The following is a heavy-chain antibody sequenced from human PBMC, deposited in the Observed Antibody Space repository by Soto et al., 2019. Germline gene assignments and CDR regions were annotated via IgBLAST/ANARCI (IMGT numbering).Heavy chain of an antibody. CDR2: IKSKTDGGTT. D-gene: IGHD6-19*01. CDR1: GFTFTNRW. CDR3: TPLPVAGPQGGGLDI. J-gene: IGHJ3*02. Sequence: EVQLVDSGGGLVKPGGSRRLSCAASGFTFTNRWMNWVRQAPGKGLEWVGRIKSKTDGGTTDYAAPVKGRFIISTDDSKIPVYLKMTSLKPEDTAVYSCTPLPVAGPQGGGLDIWAQGQW. V-gene: IGHV3-15*01.